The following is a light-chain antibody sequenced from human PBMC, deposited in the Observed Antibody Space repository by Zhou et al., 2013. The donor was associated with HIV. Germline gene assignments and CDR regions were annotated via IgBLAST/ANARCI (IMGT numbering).Light chain of an antibody. CDR3: QQSFTSPRT. J-gene: IGKJ1*01. CDR2: GAS. CDR1: QSVGNY. Sequence: DIQMTQFPSSLSASVGDRVTITCRASQSVGNYLNWYQQKPGKAPKFLIYGASSLQSGVLSRFSPSGSGTDFTLTITNLQPEDCATYYCQQSFTSPRTFGQGTTVEIK. V-gene: IGKV1-39*01.